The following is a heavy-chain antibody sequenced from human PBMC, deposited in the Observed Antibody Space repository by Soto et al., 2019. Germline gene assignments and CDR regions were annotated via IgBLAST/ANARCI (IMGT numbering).Heavy chain of an antibody. J-gene: IGHJ4*02. V-gene: IGHV3-30-3*01. CDR3: ARESGTTGTTNY. CDR1: GFTFSSYA. Sequence: QVQLVESGGGVVQPGRSLRLSCAASGFTFSSYAMHWVRQAPGKGLEWVAVISYDGSNKYYADSVKGRFTISRENSKNTLYLQMNSLRAEDTAVYYCARESGTTGTTNYWGQGTLVTVSS. CDR2: ISYDGSNK. D-gene: IGHD1-1*01.